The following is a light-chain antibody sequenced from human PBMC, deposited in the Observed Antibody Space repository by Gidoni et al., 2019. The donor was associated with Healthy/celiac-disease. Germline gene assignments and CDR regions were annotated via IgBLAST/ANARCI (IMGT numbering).Light chain of an antibody. CDR2: AAS. CDR3: QQYYSYPRS. J-gene: IGKJ2*03. Sequence: AIRMTQAPSSFSASTGDRVTITCRASQGISSYLAWYHQKPGKAPKLLIYAASTLQSGVPSRFSGSGSGTDFTLTIRCLQSEDFATYYCQQYYSYPRSFGQGTKLEIK. CDR1: QGISSY. V-gene: IGKV1-8*01.